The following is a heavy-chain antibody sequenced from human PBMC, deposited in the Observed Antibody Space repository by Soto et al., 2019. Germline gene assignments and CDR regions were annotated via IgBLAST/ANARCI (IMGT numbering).Heavy chain of an antibody. V-gene: IGHV4-31*03. J-gene: IGHJ6*02. CDR2: IYYSGST. CDR3: ARVCLTMVRGVIHYYYGMDV. CDR1: GGSISSVGYY. Sequence: PSETLSLTCTVSGGSISSVGYYWSWIRQHPGKGLEWIGYIYYSGSTYYNPSLKSRVTISVDTSKNQFSLKLSSVTAADTAVYYCARVCLTMVRGVIHYYYGMDVWGQGTTVTVSS. D-gene: IGHD3-10*01.